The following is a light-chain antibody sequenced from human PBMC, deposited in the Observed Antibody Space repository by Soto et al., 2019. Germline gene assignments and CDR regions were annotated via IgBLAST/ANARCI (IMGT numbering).Light chain of an antibody. CDR3: SSYTSSSTLV. J-gene: IGLJ2*01. CDR2: EVS. CDR1: SSDVAGYSY. Sequence: QSALTQPASVSGSPGQSITISCTGTSSDVAGYSYVSWYQQHPGKAPKLMIYEVSNRPSGVSNRFSGSKSGNTASLTISGLQPEDEADYYCSSYTSSSTLVFGGGTKLTVL. V-gene: IGLV2-14*01.